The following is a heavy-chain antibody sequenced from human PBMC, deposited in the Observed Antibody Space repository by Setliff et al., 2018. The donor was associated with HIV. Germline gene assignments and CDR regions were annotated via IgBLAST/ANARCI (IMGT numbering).Heavy chain of an antibody. Sequence: GESLKISCKASGYSFPNDWIGWVRQKPVKGLEWVAIIFPGDSETRYSPSFEGQVTISVDRSLNTVYLQWSRLRASDTAIYYCTRHPLRPGIAGYFYFVDLWGTGTTVTVSS. CDR1: GYSFPNDW. D-gene: IGHD3-9*01. V-gene: IGHV5-51*01. CDR2: IFPGDSET. CDR3: TRHPLRPGIAGYFYFVDL. J-gene: IGHJ6*03.